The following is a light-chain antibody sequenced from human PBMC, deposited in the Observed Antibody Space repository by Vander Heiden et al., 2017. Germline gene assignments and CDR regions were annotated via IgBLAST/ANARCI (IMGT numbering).Light chain of an antibody. Sequence: DIPLTQSPLSLAVTPGEPASISCRSSQSLLHSNGYNYLVWYLQKPGQSPQLLISSASNRASGVPDRFSGSGSGTDFTLTISGVEADDVGIYYCMQALQTPLTFGQGTKVEIK. V-gene: IGKV2-28*01. CDR3: MQALQTPLT. J-gene: IGKJ1*01. CDR2: SAS. CDR1: QSLLHSNGYNY.